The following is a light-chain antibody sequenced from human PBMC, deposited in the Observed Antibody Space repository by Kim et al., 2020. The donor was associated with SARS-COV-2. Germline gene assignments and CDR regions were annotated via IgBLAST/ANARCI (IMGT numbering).Light chain of an antibody. V-gene: IGKV3-20*01. CDR3: QQYDSSPRT. Sequence: SPGERASLSCRASRSISSNFLAWYQQKPGQAPRLLVYGASSRATGIPDRFSGSGSGTDFTLTISRLEPDDFAVYYCQQYDSSPRTFGQGTKVDIK. CDR2: GAS. CDR1: RSISSNF. J-gene: IGKJ1*01.